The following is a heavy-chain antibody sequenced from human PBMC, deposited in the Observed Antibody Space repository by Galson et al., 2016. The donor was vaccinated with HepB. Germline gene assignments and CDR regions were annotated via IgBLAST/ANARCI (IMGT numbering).Heavy chain of an antibody. CDR1: GGSISSSNW. D-gene: IGHD6-13*01. Sequence: ETLSLTCAVSGGSISSSNWWSWVRQPPGKVLEWIGDISHSGGTNYNPSLKSRVTISVDKSKNQFSLKLTSVTAADTAVYYCAREGGLAIGGWGQGTLVTVSS. CDR2: ISHSGGT. J-gene: IGHJ4*02. V-gene: IGHV4-4*02. CDR3: AREGGLAIGG.